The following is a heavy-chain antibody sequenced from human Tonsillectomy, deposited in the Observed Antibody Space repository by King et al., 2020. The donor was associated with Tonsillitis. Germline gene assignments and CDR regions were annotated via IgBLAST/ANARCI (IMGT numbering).Heavy chain of an antibody. CDR3: VRGPMFRGVIIKGGPDF. CDR1: GGSISSYY. Sequence: VQLQESGPGVVKPSETLSLTCIVSGGSISSYYWSWGRQPPGKGLEWIGCVSNIGSTNYNPSLRSLVTLSVDSSKNQFSLNLRSVTAADTAVYYCVRGPMFRGVIIKGGPDFWGQGTLVTVSS. CDR2: VSNIGST. J-gene: IGHJ4*02. D-gene: IGHD3-10*01. V-gene: IGHV4-59*01.